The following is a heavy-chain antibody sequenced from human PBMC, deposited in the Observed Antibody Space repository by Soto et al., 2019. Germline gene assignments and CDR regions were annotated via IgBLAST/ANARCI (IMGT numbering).Heavy chain of an antibody. CDR3: ARSPRLGIKSYYYYGMDV. Sequence: PSETLSLTCTVSGGSISSGGYYWSWIRQHPGKGLEWIGYIYYSGSTYYNPSLKSRVTISVDTSKNQFSLKLSSVTAADTAVYYCARSPRLGIKSYYYYGMDVWGQGTTVTVSS. CDR1: GGSISSGGYY. D-gene: IGHD7-27*01. V-gene: IGHV4-31*03. J-gene: IGHJ6*02. CDR2: IYYSGST.